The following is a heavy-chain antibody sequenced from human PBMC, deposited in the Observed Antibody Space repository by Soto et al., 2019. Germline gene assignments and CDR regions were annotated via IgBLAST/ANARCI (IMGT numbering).Heavy chain of an antibody. CDR3: ARAPFDFWSGYYWGYNWFDP. V-gene: IGHV1-69*06. D-gene: IGHD3-3*01. Sequence: SVKVSCKASGGTFSSYAISWVRQAPGQGLEWMGGIIPIFGTANYAQKFQGRVTITADKSTSTAYMELSSLRSEDTAVYYCARAPFDFWSGYYWGYNWFDPWRQGPLVTVCS. J-gene: IGHJ5*02. CDR2: IIPIFGTA. CDR1: GGTFSSYA.